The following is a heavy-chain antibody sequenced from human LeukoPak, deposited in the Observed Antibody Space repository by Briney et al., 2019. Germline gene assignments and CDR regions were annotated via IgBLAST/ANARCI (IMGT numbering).Heavy chain of an antibody. Sequence: SETLSLTCAVSGGSLRSYYWSWIRQPPGKGLEWIGYIYDSGSTNYNPSLKSRVTISVDTSKNQFSLKLSSVTAADTAVYYCARKRGYSYGGINWFDPWGQGTLVTVSS. D-gene: IGHD5-18*01. CDR1: GGSLRSYY. CDR3: ARKRGYSYGGINWFDP. J-gene: IGHJ5*02. V-gene: IGHV4-59*08. CDR2: IYDSGST.